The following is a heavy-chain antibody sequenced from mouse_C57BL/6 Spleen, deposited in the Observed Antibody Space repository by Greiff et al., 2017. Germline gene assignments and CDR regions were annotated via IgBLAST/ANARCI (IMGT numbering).Heavy chain of an antibody. CDR2: IDPETGGT. V-gene: IGHV1-15*01. J-gene: IGHJ2*01. Sequence: VKLVESGAELVRPGASVTLSCKASGYTFTDYEMHWVKQTPVHGLEWIGAIDPETGGTAYNQKFKGKAILTADKSSSTAYMELRSLTSEDSAVYYCTRWTTVVAGEYWGQGTTLTVSS. CDR1: GYTFTDYE. D-gene: IGHD1-1*01. CDR3: TRWTTVVAGEY.